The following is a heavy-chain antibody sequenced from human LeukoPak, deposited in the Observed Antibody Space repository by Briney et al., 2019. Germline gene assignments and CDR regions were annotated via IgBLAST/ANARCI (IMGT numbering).Heavy chain of an antibody. J-gene: IGHJ3*02. D-gene: IGHD3-10*01. CDR3: AKDLVNSAMVRGAFDAFDI. V-gene: IGHV3-23*01. Sequence: GGSLRLSCAASGFTFSSYAMSWVRQAPGKGVEWVSAISGSGGSTYYADSVKGRFTISRDNSKNTLYLQMNSLRAEDTAVYYCAKDLVNSAMVRGAFDAFDIWGQGTMVTVSS. CDR2: ISGSGGST. CDR1: GFTFSSYA.